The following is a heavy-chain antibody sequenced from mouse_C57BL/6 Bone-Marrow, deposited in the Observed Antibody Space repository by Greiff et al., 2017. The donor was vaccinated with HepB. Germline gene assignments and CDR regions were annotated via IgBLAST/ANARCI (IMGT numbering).Heavy chain of an antibody. CDR1: GYTFTDYN. Sequence: VQLQQSGPELVKPGASVKIPCKASGYTFTDYNMDWVKQSHGKSLEWIGDINPNNGGTIYNQKFKGKATLTVDKSSSTAYMELRSLTSEDTAVYYCARGYGNYPWFAYWGQGTLVTVSA. V-gene: IGHV1-18*01. J-gene: IGHJ3*01. CDR3: ARGYGNYPWFAY. CDR2: INPNNGGT. D-gene: IGHD2-10*02.